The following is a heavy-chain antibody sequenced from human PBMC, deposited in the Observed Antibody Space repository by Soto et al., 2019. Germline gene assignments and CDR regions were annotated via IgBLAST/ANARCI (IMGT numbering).Heavy chain of an antibody. V-gene: IGHV3-74*01. CDR1: GFTFSSYW. CDR3: ARECSSTSCYDPYFDY. D-gene: IGHD2-2*01. Sequence: GGSLRLSCAASGFTFSSYWMHWVRQAPGKGLVWVSRINSDGSSTSYADSVKGRFTISRDNAKNTLYLQMNSLRAEDTAVYYCARECSSTSCYDPYFDYWGQGTLVTVSS. J-gene: IGHJ4*02. CDR2: INSDGSST.